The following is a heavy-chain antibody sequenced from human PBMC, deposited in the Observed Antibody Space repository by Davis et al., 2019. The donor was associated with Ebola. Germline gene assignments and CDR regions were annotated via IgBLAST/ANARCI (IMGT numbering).Heavy chain of an antibody. J-gene: IGHJ4*02. Sequence: GESLKISCAASGFTFSSYGMHWVRQAPGKGLEWVAVVYRGGPTHYADSVKGRFTISRDISKDSLYLQMNSLTAEDTAVYYCAREVGTMVRGVEYYFDSWGQGTLVTVSS. CDR2: VYRGGPT. CDR1: GFTFSSYG. CDR3: AREVGTMVRGVEYYFDS. D-gene: IGHD3-10*01. V-gene: IGHV3-66*01.